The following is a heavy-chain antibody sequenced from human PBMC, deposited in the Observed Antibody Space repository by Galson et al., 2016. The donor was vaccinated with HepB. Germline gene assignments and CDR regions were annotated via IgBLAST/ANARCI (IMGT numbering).Heavy chain of an antibody. V-gene: IGHV3-7*01. D-gene: IGHD6-19*01. CDR2: MNPDGSAN. Sequence: SLRLSCAASGFSFNNSWMNWVRQAPGKGPEWVASMNPDGSANYYVGSVRGRYTISRDNAKNSLYLQMDSLRAEDTAVYYCSRARFSSGKTDAFDIWGQGTMVTVSS. J-gene: IGHJ3*02. CDR1: GFSFNNSW. CDR3: SRARFSSGKTDAFDI.